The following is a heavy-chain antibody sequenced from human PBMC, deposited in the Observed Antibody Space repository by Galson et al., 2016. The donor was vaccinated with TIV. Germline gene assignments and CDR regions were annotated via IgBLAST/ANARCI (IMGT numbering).Heavy chain of an antibody. CDR2: ISYDGNYK. J-gene: IGHJ4*02. V-gene: IGHV3-30*14. Sequence: SLRLSCAASGFAFRSSAMYWIRQAPGKGLQCVAIISYDGNYKYYADSVRGRFTISRDNSKNTVFLQINSLRVEDTAVYYCATSTMPNLGDYWGQGTLVTVST. D-gene: IGHD7-27*01. CDR3: ATSTMPNLGDY. CDR1: GFAFRSSA.